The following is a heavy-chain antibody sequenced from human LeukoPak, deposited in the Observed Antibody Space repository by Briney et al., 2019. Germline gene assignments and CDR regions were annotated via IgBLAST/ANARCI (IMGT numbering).Heavy chain of an antibody. J-gene: IGHJ4*02. D-gene: IGHD2-8*02. CDR1: GFTSSNAW. CDR2: ISGSGGST. CDR3: AKDMVPSAIRVFDY. V-gene: IGHV3-23*01. Sequence: GSLRLSCAASGFTSSNAWMSWGRKAPGKGLGWGSAISGSGGSTYYADSVKGRFTISRDNSKNTLYLQMNSLRAEDTAVYYCAKDMVPSAIRVFDYWGQGTLVTVSS.